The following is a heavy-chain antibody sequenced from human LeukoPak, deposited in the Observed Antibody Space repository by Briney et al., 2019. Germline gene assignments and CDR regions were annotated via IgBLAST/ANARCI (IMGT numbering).Heavy chain of an antibody. V-gene: IGHV4-61*02. J-gene: IGHJ4*02. Sequence: PSQTLSLTCTVSGGSVSSDSYYWSWVRQPAGKGLEWIGRIYVSGNTNYSPSLESRVTISVDTSKNQFSLRLSSVTAADTAVYYCAKSGFLEWYFDSWGQGTLVTVSS. D-gene: IGHD3-3*01. CDR3: AKSGFLEWYFDS. CDR1: GGSVSSDSYY. CDR2: IYVSGNT.